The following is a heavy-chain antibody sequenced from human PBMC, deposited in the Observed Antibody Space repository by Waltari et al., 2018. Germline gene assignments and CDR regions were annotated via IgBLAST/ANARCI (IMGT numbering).Heavy chain of an antibody. CDR3: ARDVIRAHDDGIYVARGWFDL. V-gene: IGHV1-69*13. J-gene: IGHJ5*02. CDR1: GGTLTSSG. CDR2: IIPIFGTA. Sequence: QVQLVQSGAEVRPPGSSVKVSCKDSGGTLTSSGNTWVRQAPGQGLEWVGGIIPIFGTANYAQRFQDRVTITSDVSTSTAYMEMRSLRSDDTAVYYCARDVIRAHDDGIYVARGWFDLWGQGTLVTVSS. D-gene: IGHD4-17*01.